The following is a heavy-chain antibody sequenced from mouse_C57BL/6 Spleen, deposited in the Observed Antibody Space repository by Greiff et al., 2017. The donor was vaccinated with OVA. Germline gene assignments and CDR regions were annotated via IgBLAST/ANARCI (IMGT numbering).Heavy chain of an antibody. J-gene: IGHJ2*01. V-gene: IGHV1-39*01. D-gene: IGHD1-1*01. CDR1: GYSFTDYN. CDR3: ARRNSNNYGSSPYYFDY. Sequence: VQLQQSGPELVKPGASVKISCKASGYSFTDYNMNWVKQSNGKSLEWIGVINPNYGTTSYNQKFKGKAKLTVDQSSSTAYMQLNSVSSEDYAVYYYARRNSNNYGSSPYYFDYWGQGTTLTVSS. CDR2: INPNYGTT.